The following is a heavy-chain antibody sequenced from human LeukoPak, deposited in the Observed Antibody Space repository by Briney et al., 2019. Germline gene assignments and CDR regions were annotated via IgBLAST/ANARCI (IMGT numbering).Heavy chain of an antibody. J-gene: IGHJ4*02. Sequence: RASVKVSFKASGGTFTSYAISWVRQAPGQGLEWMGRIIPILGIANYAQKFQGRVTITADKSTSTAYMELSSLRSEDTAVYYCARDVNSGGHYGDYFDYWGQGTLVTVSS. V-gene: IGHV1-69*04. CDR2: IIPILGIA. CDR1: GGTFTSYA. CDR3: ARDVNSGGHYGDYFDY. D-gene: IGHD4-17*01.